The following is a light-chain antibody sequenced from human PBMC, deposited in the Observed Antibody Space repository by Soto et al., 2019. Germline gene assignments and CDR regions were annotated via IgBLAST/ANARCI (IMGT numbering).Light chain of an antibody. CDR2: RTS. V-gene: IGKV3-15*01. J-gene: IGKJ4*01. Sequence: DIVVTLSATTLSGYPWERATLSCMASKSISSNLAWYQQKPGQAPRLLMFRTSSRATGFPARFSGSGSGTEFNLTISSLQSEDFGVHYCQPYNNWPRATFCGG. CDR3: QPYNNWPRAT. CDR1: KSISSN.